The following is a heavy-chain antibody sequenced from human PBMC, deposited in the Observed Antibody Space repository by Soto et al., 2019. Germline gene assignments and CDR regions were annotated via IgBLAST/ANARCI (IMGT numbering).Heavy chain of an antibody. Sequence: QVQLVESGGGVVQPGRSLRLSCAASGFTFSSYAMHWVRQAPGKGLEWVAVISYDGSNKYYADSVKGRFTISRDNSKNTLYLQMNSLRAEDTAVYYCARDIGGFDYWGQGTLVTVSS. D-gene: IGHD3-10*01. V-gene: IGHV3-30-3*01. CDR3: ARDIGGFDY. CDR1: GFTFSSYA. J-gene: IGHJ4*02. CDR2: ISYDGSNK.